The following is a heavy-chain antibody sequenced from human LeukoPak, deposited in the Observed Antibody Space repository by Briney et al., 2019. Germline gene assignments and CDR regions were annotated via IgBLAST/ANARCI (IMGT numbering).Heavy chain of an antibody. Sequence: PGGSLRLSCAASGFTFSSYGMTWVRQAPGKGLEWVSYISSSSSTIYYVDSVKGRFFLSRFNAKNLLYLQMNSLRGHGPVVLYCATLCSGTYGVVYWGQGTLVTGSS. V-gene: IGHV3-48*04. CDR1: GFTFSSYG. J-gene: IGHJ4*02. CDR2: ISSSSSTI. CDR3: ATLCSGTYGVVY. D-gene: IGHD1-26*01.